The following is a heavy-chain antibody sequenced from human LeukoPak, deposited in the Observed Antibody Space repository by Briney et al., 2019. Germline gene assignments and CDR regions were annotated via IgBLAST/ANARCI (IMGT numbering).Heavy chain of an antibody. V-gene: IGHV1-2*02. J-gene: IGHJ4*02. D-gene: IGHD4-17*01. CDR3: ARERRWDDYGDYIDY. CDR2: INPNSGGT. Sequence: ASVTVSCKASGYTFTGYYMHWVRQAPGQGLEWMGWINPNSGGTNYAQKFQGRVTMTRDTSISTAYMELSRLRSDDTAVYYCARERRWDDYGDYIDYWGQGTLVTVSS. CDR1: GYTFTGYY.